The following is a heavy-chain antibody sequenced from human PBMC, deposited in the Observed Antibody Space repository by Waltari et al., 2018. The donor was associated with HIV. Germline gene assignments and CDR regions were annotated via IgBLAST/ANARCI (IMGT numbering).Heavy chain of an antibody. V-gene: IGHV3-23*01. J-gene: IGHJ4*02. CDR3: AKISPWGPIVVVTASPLGYFDY. D-gene: IGHD2-21*02. CDR1: GFTFSSYA. CDR2: ISGSGGST. Sequence: EVQLLESGGGLVQPGGSLRLSCAASGFTFSSYAMSWVRQAPGKGLEWVSAISGSGGSTYYADSVKGQFTISRDNSKNTLYLQMNSLRAEDTAVYYCAKISPWGPIVVVTASPLGYFDYWGQGTLVTVSS.